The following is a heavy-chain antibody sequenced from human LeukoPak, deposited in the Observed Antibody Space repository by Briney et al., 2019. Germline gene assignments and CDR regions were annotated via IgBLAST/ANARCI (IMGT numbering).Heavy chain of an antibody. J-gene: IGHJ5*02. CDR1: GYTFTGYY. CDR2: INPNSGGT. V-gene: IGHV1-2*02. CDR3: ARDLMWAARFSLGFDP. D-gene: IGHD6-6*01. Sequence: GASVKVSCKASGYTFTGYYMHWVRQAPGQGLEWMGWINPNSGGTNYAQKFQGRVTMTRDTSISTAYMELSRLRSDDTAVYYCARDLMWAARFSLGFDPWGQGTLVTVSS.